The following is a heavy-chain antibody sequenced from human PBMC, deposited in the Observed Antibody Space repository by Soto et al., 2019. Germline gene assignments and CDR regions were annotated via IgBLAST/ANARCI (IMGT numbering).Heavy chain of an antibody. CDR2: ISSSSTTI. CDR3: ARLMRVTGGEAFDI. V-gene: IGHV3-48*02. Sequence: PGGSLRLSCAASGFSFSSYAMGWVRQAPGKGLEWISYISSSSTTIYYGDSVKGRFTISRDNARNSLYLQMNSLRDEDTAVYYCARLMRVTGGEAFDIWGQGTMVTVSS. D-gene: IGHD4-4*01. CDR1: GFSFSSYA. J-gene: IGHJ3*02.